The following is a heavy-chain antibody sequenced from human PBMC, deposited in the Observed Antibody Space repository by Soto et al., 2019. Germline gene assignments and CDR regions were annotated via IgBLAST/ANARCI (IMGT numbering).Heavy chain of an antibody. J-gene: IGHJ5*02. Sequence: PSETLSLTCTVSGGSISSSSYYWGWIRQPPGKGLEWIGSIYYSGSTYYNPSLKSRVTISVDTSKNQFSLKLSSVTAADTAVYYCASTYYYDSSGSNWFDPWGQGTLVTVSS. CDR2: IYYSGST. V-gene: IGHV4-39*01. D-gene: IGHD3-22*01. CDR1: GGSISSSSYY. CDR3: ASTYYYDSSGSNWFDP.